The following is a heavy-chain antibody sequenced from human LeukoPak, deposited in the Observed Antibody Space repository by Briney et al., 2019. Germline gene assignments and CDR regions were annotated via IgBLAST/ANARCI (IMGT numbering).Heavy chain of an antibody. CDR3: VRSAFLTTEFYFDY. D-gene: IGHD4-11*01. J-gene: IGHJ4*02. Sequence: GGSLRLSCAASGFTFSSYWMHWVRQAPGKGLVWVSRINTDGRTTTYADSVKGRFTISRDNAKNTLYLQMNSLRAEDTAVYYCVRSAFLTTEFYFDYWGQGTLVTVSS. CDR1: GFTFSSYW. CDR2: INTDGRTT. V-gene: IGHV3-74*01.